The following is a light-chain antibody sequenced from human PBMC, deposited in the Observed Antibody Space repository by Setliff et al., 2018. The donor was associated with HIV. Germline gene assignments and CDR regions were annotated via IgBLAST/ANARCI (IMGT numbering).Light chain of an antibody. V-gene: IGLV1-44*01. CDR1: SSNIRTNA. CDR2: SNN. Sequence: QSVLTQPPSTSGTPGQRVTISCSGSSSNIRTNAVNWYQQLSGTATKLRIYSNNQRPSGVPDRFSGSKSGTSASLAISGLQSADDADYYCASWDDSLNGQVFGTGTKVTVL. CDR3: ASWDDSLNGQV. J-gene: IGLJ1*01.